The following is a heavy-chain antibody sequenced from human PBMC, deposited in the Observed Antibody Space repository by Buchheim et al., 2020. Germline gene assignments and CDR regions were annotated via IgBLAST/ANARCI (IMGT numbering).Heavy chain of an antibody. D-gene: IGHD2-2*01. V-gene: IGHV3-7*01. CDR2: IKQDGSEK. Sequence: EVQLVESGGGLVQPGGSLRLSCAASGFTFSSYWMSWVRQAPGKGLEWVANIKQDGSEKYYVDSVKGRFTISRDHAKNSLYLQMNSLRAEDTAVYYCARDMPQYYYYYYGMDVWGQGTT. CDR1: GFTFSSYW. J-gene: IGHJ6*02. CDR3: ARDMPQYYYYYYGMDV.